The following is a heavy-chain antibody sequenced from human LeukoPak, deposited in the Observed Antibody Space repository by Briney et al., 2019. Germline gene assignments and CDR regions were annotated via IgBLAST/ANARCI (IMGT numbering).Heavy chain of an antibody. CDR3: ARDLRTVRYCSSTSCYNGGVFGY. V-gene: IGHV3-21*01. Sequence: GGSLRLSCAACGFTVSINYMSWVRQAPGKGLEWVSSISSSSSHTYYADSVKGRFTISRDNAKNSLYLQMNSLRAEDTAVYYCARDLRTVRYCSSTSCYNGGVFGYWGQGTLVTVSS. CDR2: ISSSSSHT. D-gene: IGHD2-2*02. CDR1: GFTVSINY. J-gene: IGHJ4*02.